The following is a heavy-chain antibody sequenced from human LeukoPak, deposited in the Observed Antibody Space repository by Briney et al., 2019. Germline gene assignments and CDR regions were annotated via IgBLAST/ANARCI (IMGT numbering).Heavy chain of an antibody. Sequence: SETLSLTCTVSGYSISSGYYWGWIRQPPGKGLEWIGSIYHSGSTYYNPSLKSRVTISVDTSKNQFSLKLSSVTAADTAVYYCARHEIAVAGFDYWGQGTLVTVSS. V-gene: IGHV4-38-2*02. CDR1: GYSISSGYY. J-gene: IGHJ4*02. CDR3: ARHEIAVAGFDY. CDR2: IYHSGST. D-gene: IGHD6-19*01.